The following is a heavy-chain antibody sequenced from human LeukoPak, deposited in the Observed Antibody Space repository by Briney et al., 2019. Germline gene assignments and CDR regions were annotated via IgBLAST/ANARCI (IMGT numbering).Heavy chain of an antibody. J-gene: IGHJ3*02. CDR3: ARALRSYCSSTSCYHAPGAFDI. V-gene: IGHV4-30-4*08. CDR2: IYYSGST. Sequence: SETLSLTCTVSGGSISSGDYYWSWIRQPPGKGLEWIGYIYYSGSTYYSPSLKSRVTISVDTSKNQFSLKLSSVTAADTAVYYCARALRSYCSSTSCYHAPGAFDIWGQGTMVTVSS. CDR1: GGSISSGDYY. D-gene: IGHD2-2*01.